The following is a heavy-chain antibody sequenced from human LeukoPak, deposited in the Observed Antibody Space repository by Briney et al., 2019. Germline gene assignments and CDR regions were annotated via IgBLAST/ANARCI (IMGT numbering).Heavy chain of an antibody. CDR2: IYYSGST. J-gene: IGHJ5*02. CDR1: GGSISSYY. Sequence: SETLSLTCTVSGGSISSYYWSWIRQPPGKGLEWIGYIYYSGSTNYNPSLKSRVTISVDTSKNQFSLKLSSVTAADTAVYYCARAIAARPWWFDPWGQGTLVIVSS. CDR3: ARAIAARPWWFDP. V-gene: IGHV4-59*01. D-gene: IGHD6-6*01.